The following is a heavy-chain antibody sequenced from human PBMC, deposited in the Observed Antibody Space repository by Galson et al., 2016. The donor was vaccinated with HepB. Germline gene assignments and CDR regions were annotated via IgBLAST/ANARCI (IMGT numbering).Heavy chain of an antibody. CDR1: GLTFDTYA. J-gene: IGHJ6*02. V-gene: IGHV3-9*01. CDR3: ARSARPYYYHHGMDV. Sequence: SLRLSCAASGLTFDTYAMHWVRQAPGKGLEWVSGISWNSGSIGYADSVKGRFTISRDNAKNSLYLQMNSLRAEDTALYYCARSARPYYYHHGMDVWGQGTTVTVSS. CDR2: ISWNSGSI. D-gene: IGHD6-6*01.